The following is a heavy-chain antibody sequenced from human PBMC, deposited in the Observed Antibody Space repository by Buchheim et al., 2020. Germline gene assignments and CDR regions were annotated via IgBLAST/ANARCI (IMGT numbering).Heavy chain of an antibody. CDR3: ASSPPRVYGMDV. Sequence: QVQLQQWGAGLLKPSETLSLTCAVYGGSFSGYYWSWIRQPPGKGLEWIGEINHSGSTNYNPSLKSRVTIPVDTSKNQFSLKLSSVTAADTAVYYCASSPPRVYGMDVWGQGTT. CDR2: INHSGST. J-gene: IGHJ6*02. CDR1: GGSFSGYY. V-gene: IGHV4-34*01.